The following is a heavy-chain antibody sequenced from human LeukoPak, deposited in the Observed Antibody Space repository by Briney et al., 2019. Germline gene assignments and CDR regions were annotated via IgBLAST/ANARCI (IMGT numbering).Heavy chain of an antibody. CDR2: ISWNSGSI. CDR1: GFTFSTYW. CDR3: AKDMWELPTYYFDY. J-gene: IGHJ4*02. V-gene: IGHV3-9*01. Sequence: GGSLRLSCAASGFTFSTYWMHWVHQAPGKGLEWVSGISWNSGSIGYADSVKGRFTISRDNAKNSLYLQMNSLRAEDTALYYCAKDMWELPTYYFDYWGQGTLVTVSS. D-gene: IGHD1-26*01.